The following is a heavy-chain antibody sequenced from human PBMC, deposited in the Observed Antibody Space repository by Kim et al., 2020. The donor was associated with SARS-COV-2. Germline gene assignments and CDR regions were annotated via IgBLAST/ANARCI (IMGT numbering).Heavy chain of an antibody. D-gene: IGHD1-26*01. Sequence: GGSLRLSCLGSGFTFGDYAMSWFRQAPGKGLEWVGFIRCKGYGGSTEYAAAVQGRFSISRYDSKSFAYLQMNSMNTEDTAVYSCKRSGSYYDGVDFWGQG. V-gene: IGHV3-49*03. CDR2: IRCKGYGGST. J-gene: IGHJ6*02. CDR1: GFTFGDYA. CDR3: KRSGSYYDGVDF.